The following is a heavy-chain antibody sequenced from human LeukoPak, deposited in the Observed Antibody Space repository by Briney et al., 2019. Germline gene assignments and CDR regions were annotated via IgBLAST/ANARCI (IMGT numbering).Heavy chain of an antibody. J-gene: IGHJ4*02. D-gene: IGHD2-21*02. CDR2: IIPILGIA. CDR3: AREDAGGDSI. CDR1: GGTFSSYA. V-gene: IGHV1-69*04. Sequence: ASVKVSCKASGGTFSSYAISWVRQAPGQGLEWMGRIIPILGIANYAQKFQGRVTITADKSTSTAYMELSSLRSDDTAVYYCAREDAGGDSIWGQGTLVTVSS.